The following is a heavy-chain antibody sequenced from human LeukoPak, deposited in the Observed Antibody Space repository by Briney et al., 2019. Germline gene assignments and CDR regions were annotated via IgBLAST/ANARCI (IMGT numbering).Heavy chain of an antibody. CDR2: INSDGSST. J-gene: IGHJ4*02. CDR1: GFTFSSYW. V-gene: IGHV3-74*01. D-gene: IGHD4-17*01. CDR3: AKDSGYGDYFDY. Sequence: GGSLRLSCAASGFTFSSYWMHWVRQAPGKGLVWVSRINSDGSSTSYADSVKGRFTISRDNAKNTLYLQMNRLRAEDTAVYYCAKDSGYGDYFDYWGQGTLVTVSS.